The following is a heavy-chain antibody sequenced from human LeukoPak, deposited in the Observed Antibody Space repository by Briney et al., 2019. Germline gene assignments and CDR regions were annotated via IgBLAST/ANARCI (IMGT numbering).Heavy chain of an antibody. V-gene: IGHV3-23*01. CDR2: ISGSGGST. Sequence: PGGSLRLSCAASGFTFSSYAMSWVRQAPGKGLDWVAAISGSGGSTYYADSGKGRFTISKYDSKNRLYMQMNSLRAEDTAVYYCAKDSGYYDILTGYPGGDWFDPWGQGTLVTVSS. CDR3: AKDSGYYDILTGYPGGDWFDP. J-gene: IGHJ5*02. CDR1: GFTFSSYA. D-gene: IGHD3-9*01.